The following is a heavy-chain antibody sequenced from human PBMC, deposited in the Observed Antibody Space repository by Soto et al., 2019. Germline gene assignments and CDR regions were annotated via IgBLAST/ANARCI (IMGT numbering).Heavy chain of an antibody. V-gene: IGHV3-15*05. CDR3: TWMSTETTMGY. Sequence: EVLLVESGGGVVHPGGSLRLSCAVSGIIFRDAWMSWVRQAPGRGLAWVGRIKNKDNGGTANYAAAVQGRFTISRDDSANTMYLQMNSLKIDDTGLYSGTWMSTETTMGYWGQGTLVTVSS. CDR1: GIIFRDAW. D-gene: IGHD4-17*01. J-gene: IGHJ4*02. CDR2: IKNKDNGGTA.